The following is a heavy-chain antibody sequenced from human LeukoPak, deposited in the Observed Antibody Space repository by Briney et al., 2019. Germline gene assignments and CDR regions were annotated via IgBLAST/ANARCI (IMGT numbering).Heavy chain of an antibody. D-gene: IGHD1-26*01. CDR3: ARGPVGASPFDY. J-gene: IGHJ4*02. Sequence: SVKVSCKASGYTFTGYYMHWVRQAPGQGLEWMGWINPNSGGTNYTQKFQGRVTMTRDTSISTAYMELSRLRSDDTAVYYCARGPVGASPFDYWGQGTLVTVSS. CDR2: INPNSGGT. CDR1: GYTFTGYY. V-gene: IGHV1-2*02.